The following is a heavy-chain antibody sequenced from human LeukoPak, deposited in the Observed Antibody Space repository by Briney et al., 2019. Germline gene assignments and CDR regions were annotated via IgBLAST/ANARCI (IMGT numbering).Heavy chain of an antibody. CDR1: GFTFSSYA. CDR3: AKTYYDFWSGYPQWFDP. D-gene: IGHD3-3*01. V-gene: IGHV3-23*01. CDR2: ISVSGGST. J-gene: IGHJ5*02. Sequence: GGSLRLSCAASGFTFSSYAMSWVRQAPGKGLEWVSAISVSGGSTYYADSVKGRFTISRDNSKNTLYLQMNSLRAEDTAVYYCAKTYYDFWSGYPQWFDPWGQGALVTVSS.